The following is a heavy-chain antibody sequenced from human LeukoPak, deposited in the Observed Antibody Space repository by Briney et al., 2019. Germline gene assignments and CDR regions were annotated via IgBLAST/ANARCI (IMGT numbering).Heavy chain of an antibody. J-gene: IGHJ3*02. Sequence: GGSLRLSCAASGFTFSSYGMHWVRQAPGKGLEWVAFIRYDGSNKYYADSVKGRFTISRDNSKNTLYLQMNSLRAEDTAVYYCAKAPSGWLLFAFDIWGQGTMVTVSS. D-gene: IGHD3-9*01. CDR1: GFTFSSYG. V-gene: IGHV3-30*02. CDR2: IRYDGSNK. CDR3: AKAPSGWLLFAFDI.